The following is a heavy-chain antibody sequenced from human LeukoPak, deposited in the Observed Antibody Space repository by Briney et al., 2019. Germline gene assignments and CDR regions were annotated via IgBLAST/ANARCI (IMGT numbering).Heavy chain of an antibody. CDR2: IKNTADGGTK. Sequence: GGSLRLSCAASGFTFSNAWMTWVRQAPGKGLEWVGRIKNTADGGTKDYAAPVKGRFTISRDDLKSTLYLQMNSLKTEDTAVYYCLSSSSWHFEYWGQGTLVTVS. CDR3: LSSSSWHFEY. CDR1: GFTFSNAW. V-gene: IGHV3-15*01. D-gene: IGHD6-13*01. J-gene: IGHJ4*02.